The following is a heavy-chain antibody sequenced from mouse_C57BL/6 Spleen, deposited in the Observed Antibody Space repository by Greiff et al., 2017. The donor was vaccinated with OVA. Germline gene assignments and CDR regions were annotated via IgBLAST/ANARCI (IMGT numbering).Heavy chain of an antibody. V-gene: IGHV1-82*01. Sequence: VQLQQSGPELVKPGASVKLSCKASGYAFSSSWMNWVKQRPGKGLEWIGRIYPGDGDTNYNGKFKGKATLTADKSSSTAYMQPSSLTSEDSAVYFCTGDTTALMDYWGQGTSVTVSS. CDR3: TGDTTALMDY. J-gene: IGHJ4*01. CDR1: GYAFSSSW. D-gene: IGHD1-2*01. CDR2: IYPGDGDT.